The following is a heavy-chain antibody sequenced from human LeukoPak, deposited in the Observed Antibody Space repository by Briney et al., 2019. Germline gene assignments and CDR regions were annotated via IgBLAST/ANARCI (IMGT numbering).Heavy chain of an antibody. D-gene: IGHD6-13*01. CDR3: AKGAAGRNYYYYYMDV. Sequence: GGSLRLSCAASGFTFSSYSMNWVRQAPGKGLEWLSYISSSIGTTYYADSLKGRFTISRDNSKNRLYLQMNSLRAEDTAVYYCAKGAAGRNYYYYYMDVWGKGTTVTISS. CDR2: ISSSIGTT. V-gene: IGHV3-48*01. CDR1: GFTFSSYS. J-gene: IGHJ6*03.